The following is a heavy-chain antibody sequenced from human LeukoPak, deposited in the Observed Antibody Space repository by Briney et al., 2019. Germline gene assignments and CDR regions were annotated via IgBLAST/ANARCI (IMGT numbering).Heavy chain of an antibody. D-gene: IGHD3-22*01. CDR1: GFTFSDYY. J-gene: IGHJ3*02. V-gene: IGHV3-11*01. CDR3: ARSYYDSSGDYVQDAFDI. Sequence: PGGSLRLSCAASGFTFSDYYMSWIRQAPGKGLEWVSYISSSGSIIYYADSVKGRFTISRDNAKNSLYLQMNSLRAEDTAVYYCARSYYDSSGDYVQDAFDIWGQGTMVTVSS. CDR2: ISSSGSII.